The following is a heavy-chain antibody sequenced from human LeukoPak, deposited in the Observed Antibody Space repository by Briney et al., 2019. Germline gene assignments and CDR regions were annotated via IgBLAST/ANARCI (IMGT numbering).Heavy chain of an antibody. CDR2: IKYDGSEK. J-gene: IGHJ4*02. V-gene: IGHV3-7*05. D-gene: IGHD3-10*01. Sequence: GGSLRLSCAASGFTFSTYWMSWVRQAPGKGLEWVAKIKYDGSEKNYVDSVKGRFTISRDNAKNSLYLQMNSLRAEDTAVYYCARGDRYGSGSAEFYFDYWGQGTLVTVSS. CDR1: GFTFSTYW. CDR3: ARGDRYGSGSAEFYFDY.